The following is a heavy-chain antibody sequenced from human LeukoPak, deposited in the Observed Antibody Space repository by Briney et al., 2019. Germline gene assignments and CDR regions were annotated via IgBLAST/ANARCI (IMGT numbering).Heavy chain of an antibody. Sequence: SETLSLTCAVYGGSFSGYYWSWIRQPPGKGLEWIGEINHSGSTNYNPSLKSRVTISVDTSKNQFSLKLSSVTAADTAVYYCARHPSYGSGSYYPFDYWGQGTLVTVSS. D-gene: IGHD3-10*01. J-gene: IGHJ4*02. CDR2: INHSGST. V-gene: IGHV4-34*01. CDR3: ARHPSYGSGSYYPFDY. CDR1: GGSFSGYY.